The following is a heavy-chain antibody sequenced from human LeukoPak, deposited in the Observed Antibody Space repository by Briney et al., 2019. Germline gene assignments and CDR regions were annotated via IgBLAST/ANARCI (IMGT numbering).Heavy chain of an antibody. Sequence: GASVKVSCKASGYTFTSYAMNWVRQAPGQGLEWMGWINTYTGNPTYAQGFTGRFVFSLDTSVSTAYLQIGSLKAEDTAVYYCARVVRSGWYYFDYWGQGTLVTVSS. J-gene: IGHJ4*02. CDR2: INTYTGNP. CDR1: GYTFTSYA. V-gene: IGHV7-4-1*01. D-gene: IGHD6-19*01. CDR3: ARVVRSGWYYFDY.